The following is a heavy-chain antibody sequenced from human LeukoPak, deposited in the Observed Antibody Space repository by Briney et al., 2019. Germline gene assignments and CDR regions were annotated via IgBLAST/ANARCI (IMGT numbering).Heavy chain of an antibody. CDR2: INNSGKYI. CDR3: ARDGGGFAGYQLQVYYFDY. J-gene: IGHJ4*02. V-gene: IGHV3-21*04. D-gene: IGHD2-2*01. CDR1: GFTFSTYS. Sequence: GGSLRLSCAASGFTFSTYSLSWVRQAPGKGLEWVASINNSGKYIYYADSVKGRFTISRDDAKNSLYLQMSSLRAGDTAVYYCARDGGGFAGYQLQVYYFDYWGQGTLVTVSS.